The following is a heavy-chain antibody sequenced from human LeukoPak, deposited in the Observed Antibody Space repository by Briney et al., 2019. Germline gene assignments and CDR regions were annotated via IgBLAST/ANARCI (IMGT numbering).Heavy chain of an antibody. J-gene: IGHJ4*02. Sequence: GGSLRLSCAASGSTFSSYAMHWVRQAPGKGLEWVAVISYDGSNIYYAHSVKGRFTISRDNSKNTLYLQMKSLRTEDTAVYYCARDPYYDYVWGSYPAYWGQGTLVTVSS. CDR1: GSTFSSYA. CDR2: ISYDGSNI. D-gene: IGHD3-16*02. V-gene: IGHV3-30-3*01. CDR3: ARDPYYDYVWGSYPAY.